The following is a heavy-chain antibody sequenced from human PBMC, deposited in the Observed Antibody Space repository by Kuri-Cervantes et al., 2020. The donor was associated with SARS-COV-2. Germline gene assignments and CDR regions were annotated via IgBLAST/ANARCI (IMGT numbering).Heavy chain of an antibody. CDR1: GGSFSGYH. J-gene: IGHJ6*03. CDR2: INHSGST. Sequence: SETLSLTCAVYGGSFSGYHWSWIRQPPGKGLEWIGEINHSGSTNYNPSLKSRVTTSVDTSKNQFSLRLSSVTAADTAVYYCARTITGIAHIVVLIATYYYYYYMDVWGKGTTVTVSS. D-gene: IGHD2-21*01. V-gene: IGHV4-34*01. CDR3: ARTITGIAHIVVLIATYYYYYYMDV.